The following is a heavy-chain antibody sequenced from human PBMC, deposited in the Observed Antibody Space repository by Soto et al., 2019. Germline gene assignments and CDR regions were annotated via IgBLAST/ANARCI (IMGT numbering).Heavy chain of an antibody. CDR3: AREYSGYDAYNWFDP. J-gene: IGHJ5*02. D-gene: IGHD5-12*01. Sequence: GASVKVSCKASGYTFTGYYMHWVRQAPGQGLEWMGWINPNSGGTNYAQKFQGWVTMTRDTSISTAYMELSRLRSDDTAVYYCAREYSGYDAYNWFDPWGQGTLVTVSS. CDR1: GYTFTGYY. V-gene: IGHV1-2*04. CDR2: INPNSGGT.